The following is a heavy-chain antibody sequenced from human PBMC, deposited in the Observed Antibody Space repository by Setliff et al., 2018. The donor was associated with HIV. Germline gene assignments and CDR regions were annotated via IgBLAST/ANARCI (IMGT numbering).Heavy chain of an antibody. V-gene: IGHV4-39*01. CDR3: ASLTTDRFLEWLFVY. Sequence: PSETLRLSCAASEFTLSSYAMTWVRQPPGKGLEWLGSIYYSGSTYYNPSLKTRVTISVDTSKNQFSLKLSSVTAADTAVYYCASLTTDRFLEWLFVYWGQGTLVTVSS. CDR2: IYYSGST. D-gene: IGHD3-3*01. J-gene: IGHJ4*02. CDR1: EFTLSSYA.